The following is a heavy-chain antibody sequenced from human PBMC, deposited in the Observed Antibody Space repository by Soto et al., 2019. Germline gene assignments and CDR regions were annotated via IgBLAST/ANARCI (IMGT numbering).Heavy chain of an antibody. Sequence: PGGSLRLSCAASGFTFSSHEMNWVRQAPGKGLEWISYISGSGNITYYADSVKGRFTIPRDNAQKSLYLQMNSLRVEDTAVYYCARGCVYWGQGTLVTVSS. CDR1: GFTFSSHE. V-gene: IGHV3-48*03. D-gene: IGHD2-8*01. CDR2: ISGSGNIT. CDR3: ARGCVY. J-gene: IGHJ4*02.